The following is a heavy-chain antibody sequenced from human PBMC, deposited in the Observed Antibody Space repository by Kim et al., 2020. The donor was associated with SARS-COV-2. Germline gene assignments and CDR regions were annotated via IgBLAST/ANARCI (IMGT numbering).Heavy chain of an antibody. Sequence: GESLKISCKGSGYSFTSYWIGWVRQMPGKGLEWMGIIYPGDSDTRYSPSFQGQVTISADKSISTAYLQWSSLKASDTAMYYCARRVKRVGATSSYFDYWGQGTLVTVSS. CDR1: GYSFTSYW. V-gene: IGHV5-51*01. J-gene: IGHJ4*02. CDR3: ARRVKRVGATSSYFDY. D-gene: IGHD1-26*01. CDR2: IYPGDSDT.